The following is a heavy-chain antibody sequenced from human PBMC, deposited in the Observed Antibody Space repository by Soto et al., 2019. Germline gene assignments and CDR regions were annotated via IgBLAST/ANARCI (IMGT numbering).Heavy chain of an antibody. V-gene: IGHV3-53*01. CDR3: ARGLNARHDAFDI. CDR2: IYSDGSI. D-gene: IGHD2-2*01. Sequence: PGGSLRLSCAPSEFTVSNNYMNWVRQAPGKGLEWVSIIYSDGSIFYADSVKGRFTISRDNSRNTLYLQMDSLRAEDKAVYYCARGLNARHDAFDIWGPGTMVTVSS. CDR1: EFTVSNNY. J-gene: IGHJ3*02.